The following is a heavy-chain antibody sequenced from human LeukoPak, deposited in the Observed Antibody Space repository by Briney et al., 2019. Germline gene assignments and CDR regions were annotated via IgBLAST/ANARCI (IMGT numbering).Heavy chain of an antibody. Sequence: ASVKVSCKASGYTFTSYDINWVRQAPGQGLEWMGWMNPNSLNTGYAQRFQGRITLTRNTSIGKAYMELRSLRSEDTAVYYCARGTALSGTSDYLDSWGQGTLVTVSS. J-gene: IGHJ4*02. CDR1: GYTFTSYD. V-gene: IGHV1-8*03. CDR2: MNPNSLNT. D-gene: IGHD6-19*01. CDR3: ARGTALSGTSDYLDS.